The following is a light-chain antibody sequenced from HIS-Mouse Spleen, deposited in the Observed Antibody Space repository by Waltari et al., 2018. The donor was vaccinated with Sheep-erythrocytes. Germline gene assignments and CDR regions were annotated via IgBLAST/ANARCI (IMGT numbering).Light chain of an antibody. V-gene: IGLV2-23*01. Sequence: QSALTQPASVSGSPGQSITISCTGTSSDGGSYNLVSGYQQHPGKAPKLMSYECSKRPAWVYNRFSGSKSGSTASLTISGLQAEDEADYDCCSYAGSSTPWVFGGGTKLTVL. J-gene: IGLJ3*02. CDR2: ECS. CDR3: CSYAGSSTPWV. CDR1: SSDGGSYNL.